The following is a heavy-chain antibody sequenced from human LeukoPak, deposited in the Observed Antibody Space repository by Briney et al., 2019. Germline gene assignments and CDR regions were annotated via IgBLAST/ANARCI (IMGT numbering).Heavy chain of an antibody. CDR1: GFTFSSYA. J-gene: IGHJ4*02. D-gene: IGHD1-14*01. CDR3: ARAALRGTYCYDC. V-gene: IGHV3-23*01. Sequence: GGSLRLSCAASGFTFSSYAVSWVRQAPGKGLEWVSAISGSGGGTYYADSVKGRFTISRDNSKNTVYLQMNSLRAEDTAVFYCARAALRGTYCYDCWGRGILVTVSS. CDR2: ISGSGGGT.